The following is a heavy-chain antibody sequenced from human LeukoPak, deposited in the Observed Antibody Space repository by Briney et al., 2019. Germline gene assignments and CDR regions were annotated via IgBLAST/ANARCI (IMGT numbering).Heavy chain of an antibody. CDR2: ISSASTYI. V-gene: IGHV3-21*06. Sequence: GGSLRLSCAASGFTFSSFGMSWVRQAPGKGLEWVAAISSASTYIYYADSVKGRFTISRNNAENSLYLQMNSLRVEDTAVYYCVTTVDRGDGYNYPLDYWGQGTLVTVSS. J-gene: IGHJ4*02. CDR3: VTTVDRGDGYNYPLDY. CDR1: GFTFSSFG. D-gene: IGHD5-24*01.